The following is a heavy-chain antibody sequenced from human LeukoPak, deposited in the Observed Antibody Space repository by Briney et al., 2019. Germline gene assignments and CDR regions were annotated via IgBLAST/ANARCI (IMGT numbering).Heavy chain of an antibody. J-gene: IGHJ4*02. CDR1: GFTFNRSW. D-gene: IGHD1-1*01. V-gene: IGHV3-7*01. CDR2: MDPSGSQK. Sequence: GGSLRLSCAASGFTFNRSWMNWVRQAPGKGLEWVANMDPSGSQKRYVDSVKGRSTISKDNPGTSLYLEMYSLRAEDRAIYYCAIWTSGNYWGQGTLVTVSS. CDR3: AIWTSGNY.